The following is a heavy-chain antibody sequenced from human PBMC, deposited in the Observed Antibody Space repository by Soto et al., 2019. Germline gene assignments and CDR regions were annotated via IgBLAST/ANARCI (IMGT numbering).Heavy chain of an antibody. CDR1: GGSSSSGGYY. Sequence: QVQLQESGPGLVKPSQTLSLTCTVSGGSSSSGGYYWSWIRQHPGKGLEWIGYIYYSGSTYYNPSLKSRVTISVDTSKNQFSLKLSSVTAADTAVYYCARGENVLRFLEWLFSGAFDIWGQGTMVTVSS. CDR3: ARGENVLRFLEWLFSGAFDI. J-gene: IGHJ3*02. D-gene: IGHD3-3*01. CDR2: IYYSGST. V-gene: IGHV4-31*03.